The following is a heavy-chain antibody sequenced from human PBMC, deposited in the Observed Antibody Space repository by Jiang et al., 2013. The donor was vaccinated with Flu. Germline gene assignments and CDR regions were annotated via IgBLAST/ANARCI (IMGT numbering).Heavy chain of an antibody. J-gene: IGHJ5*02. Sequence: EVKKPGASVKVSCKASGYTFTSYGISWVRQAPGQGLEWMGWISAYNGNTNYAQKLQGRVTMTTDTSTSTAYMELRSLRSDDTAVYYCARYSSGFKGDNWFDPWGQGTLVTVSS. CDR1: GYTFTSYG. V-gene: IGHV1-18*04. D-gene: IGHD6-19*01. CDR2: ISAYNGNT. CDR3: ARYSSGFKGDNWFDP.